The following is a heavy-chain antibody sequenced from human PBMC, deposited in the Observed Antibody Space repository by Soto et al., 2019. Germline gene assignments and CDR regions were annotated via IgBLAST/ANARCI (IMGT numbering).Heavy chain of an antibody. CDR2: ISPRSGGT. V-gene: IGHV1-2*02. J-gene: IGHJ6*02. CDR1: GYTFIDYY. Sequence: ASVKVSCKASGYTFIDYYMHWVRQAPGQGFEWMGRISPRSGGTNYAQKFQGRVTMTWDTSLNTAYMELSSLISEDTAVYYCARDRGQPLLWFGEFYGMDVWGQGTTVTVS. D-gene: IGHD3-10*01. CDR3: ARDRGQPLLWFGEFYGMDV.